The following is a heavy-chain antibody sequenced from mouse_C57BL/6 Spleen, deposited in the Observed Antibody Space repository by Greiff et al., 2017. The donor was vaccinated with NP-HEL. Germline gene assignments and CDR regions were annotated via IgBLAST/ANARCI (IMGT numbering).Heavy chain of an antibody. CDR1: GYTFTSYW. D-gene: IGHD1-1*01. J-gene: IGHJ3*01. CDR3: ARGYGSSWFAY. V-gene: IGHV1-69*01. Sequence: QVQLKQPGAELVMPGASVKLSCKASGYTFTSYWMHWVKQRPGQGLEWIGEIDPSDSYTNYNQKFKGKSTLTVDKSSSTAYMQLSSLTSEDSAVYYCARGYGSSWFAYWGQGTLVTVSA. CDR2: IDPSDSYT.